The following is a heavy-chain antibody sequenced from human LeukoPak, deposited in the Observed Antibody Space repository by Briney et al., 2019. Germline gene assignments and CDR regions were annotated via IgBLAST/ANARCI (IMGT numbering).Heavy chain of an antibody. CDR1: GGSISSYY. CDR3: ARQLLWFGELSWFDP. J-gene: IGHJ5*02. CDR2: IYYSGST. Sequence: SETLSLTCTVSGGSISSYYWSWIRQPPGKGLEWIGYIYYSGSTNYNPSLKSRVTISVDTSKNQFSLKLSSVTAADTAVYYCARQLLWFGELSWFDPWGQGTLVAVSS. V-gene: IGHV4-59*08. D-gene: IGHD3-10*01.